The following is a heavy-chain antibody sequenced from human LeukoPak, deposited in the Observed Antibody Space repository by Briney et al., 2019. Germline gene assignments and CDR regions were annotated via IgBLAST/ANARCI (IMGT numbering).Heavy chain of an antibody. J-gene: IGHJ5*02. V-gene: IGHV3-74*01. CDR1: GFIFSSWW. Sequence: GGSLRLSCAASGFIFSSWWMIWFRRLPGKGLVSVSHINTDGSYIRYADSVKGRFTISRDHAKNSLYLQMNSLRAEDTAVYYCASLGYCSRTSCYSHWFDPWGQGTLVTVSS. D-gene: IGHD2-2*01. CDR2: INTDGSYI. CDR3: ASLGYCSRTSCYSHWFDP.